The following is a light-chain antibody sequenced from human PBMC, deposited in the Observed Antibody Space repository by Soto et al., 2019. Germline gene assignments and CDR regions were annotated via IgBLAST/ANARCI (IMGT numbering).Light chain of an antibody. CDR3: QQYGSSPPWT. V-gene: IGKV3-20*01. Sequence: EIVLTQSPGTLSLSPGERATLSCRASQSVSSSYLAWYQQKPGQAPRLLLYGASSRATGIPDRFSGSGSGTDVTLTISRLELEDFAVYYCQQYGSSPPWTFGQGTKVEIK. CDR2: GAS. CDR1: QSVSSSY. J-gene: IGKJ1*01.